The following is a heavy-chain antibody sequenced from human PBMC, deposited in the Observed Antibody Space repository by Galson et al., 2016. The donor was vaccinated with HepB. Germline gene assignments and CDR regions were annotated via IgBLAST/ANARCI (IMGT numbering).Heavy chain of an antibody. Sequence: TLSLTCTVPAGSISSGDYYWSWIRQPPGKGLDWVCYIYYIRISYYMASLKSRATMSVDTSTNQFSLKLTSVTAADTAVYYCARFYYGDYGRFDPWGQGILVTVSS. CDR1: AGSISSGDYY. V-gene: IGHV4-30-4*01. D-gene: IGHD4-17*01. CDR3: ARFYYGDYGRFDP. J-gene: IGHJ5*02. CDR2: IYYIRIS.